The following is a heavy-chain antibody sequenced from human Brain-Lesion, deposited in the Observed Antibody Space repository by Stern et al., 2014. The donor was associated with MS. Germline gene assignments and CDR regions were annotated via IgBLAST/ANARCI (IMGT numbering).Heavy chain of an antibody. CDR1: GFSFSTYA. CDR3: AKWPHHIAVAGTRYFQH. V-gene: IGHV3-23*01. D-gene: IGHD6-19*01. J-gene: IGHJ1*01. Sequence: EVQLLESGGGLVQPGGSLRLSCAASGFSFSTYAMSWVRQTPGKGLQRVSFISGRGGPTYYADSGKGRFTISRDNSKNTLYLQMDSLRADDTAVYYCAKWPHHIAVAGTRYFQHWGQGTLVTVSS. CDR2: ISGRGGPT.